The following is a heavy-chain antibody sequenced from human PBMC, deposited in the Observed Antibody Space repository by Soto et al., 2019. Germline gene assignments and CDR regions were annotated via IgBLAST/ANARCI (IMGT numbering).Heavy chain of an antibody. J-gene: IGHJ4*02. D-gene: IGHD3-10*01. CDR3: AKESLDYFDSGRFYAPAFDH. CDR2: TSFDGSKK. CDR1: GFTFSKYD. Sequence: GGSLRLSCAASGFTFSKYDMHWVRQAPGKGLEWVAVTSFDGSKKYYAASVKGRFTISRDNSNNTLYVEMNSLRVEDTAVYYCAKESLDYFDSGRFYAPAFDHWGQGTLVTVSS. V-gene: IGHV3-30-3*01.